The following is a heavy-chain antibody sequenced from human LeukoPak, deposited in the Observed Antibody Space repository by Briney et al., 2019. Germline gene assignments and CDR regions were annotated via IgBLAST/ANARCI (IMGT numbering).Heavy chain of an antibody. D-gene: IGHD2-2*01. CDR2: IYYSGST. CDR3: SRESRAFCPFGY. CDR1: GGSIRSYY. V-gene: IGHV4-59*01. J-gene: IGHJ4*02. Sequence: SETLSLICTVSGGSIRSYYWIWIRQPPGKGLEWIGYIYYSGSTNYNPSLKSRVTISVDTSKNQFSLKMSSVTAADTATYYCSRESRAFCPFGYWGQGTLVIVPS.